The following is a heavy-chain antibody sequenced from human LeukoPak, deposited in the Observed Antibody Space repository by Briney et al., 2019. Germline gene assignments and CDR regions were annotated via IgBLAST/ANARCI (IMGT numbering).Heavy chain of an antibody. J-gene: IGHJ4*02. CDR1: GGSFSGYY. CDR3: ARHGGGRRITMVRGVIRPGYFDY. D-gene: IGHD3-10*01. CDR2: INHSGST. V-gene: IGHV4-34*01. Sequence: SETLSLTCAVYGGSFSGYYWSWIRQPPGKGLEWIGEINHSGSTNYNPSLKSRVTISVDSSKNQFSLKLSSVTAADTAMYYCARHGGGRRITMVRGVIRPGYFDYWGQGTLVTVSS.